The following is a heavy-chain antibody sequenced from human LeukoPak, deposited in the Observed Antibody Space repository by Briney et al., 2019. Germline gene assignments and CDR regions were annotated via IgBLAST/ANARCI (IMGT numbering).Heavy chain of an antibody. CDR2: ISAYNGNT. CDR3: ARWRGPTYYYDSSGYYYGFDY. V-gene: IGHV1-18*01. Sequence: GASVKVSCKASGYTFTSYGISWVRQAPGQGLEWMGWISAYNGNTNYAQKLQGRVTMTTDTSTGTAYMELRSLRSDDTAVYYCARWRGPTYYYDSSGYYYGFDYWGQGTLVTVSS. CDR1: GYTFTSYG. D-gene: IGHD3-22*01. J-gene: IGHJ4*02.